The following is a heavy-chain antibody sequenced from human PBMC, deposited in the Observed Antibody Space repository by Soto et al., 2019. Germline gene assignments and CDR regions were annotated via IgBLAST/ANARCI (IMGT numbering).Heavy chain of an antibody. D-gene: IGHD3-3*01. J-gene: IGHJ3*02. CDR2: IIPVFGTT. V-gene: IGHV1-69*01. CDR1: EGSFTNFA. Sequence: QVQLVQSGAEVKKPGSSVKVSCKASEGSFTNFAISWVRQAPGQGLEWMGGIIPVFGTTKYAERFQDRVTMTADESTNTAYLDLSSLRSEDTAMYYCAKDRGTIFGVVNDAFDIWGQGTMVTVSS. CDR3: AKDRGTIFGVVNDAFDI.